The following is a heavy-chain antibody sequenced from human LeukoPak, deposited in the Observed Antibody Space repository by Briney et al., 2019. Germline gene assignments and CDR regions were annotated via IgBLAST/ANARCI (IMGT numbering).Heavy chain of an antibody. CDR3: AGIAAADLPDY. J-gene: IGHJ4*02. CDR1: VYTFTGYY. CDR2: INPNSGGT. D-gene: IGHD6-13*01. Sequence: GASVKVSCKTSVYTFTGYYMHWVRQAPGQGLEWMGWINPNSGGTNYAQKFQGRVTMTRGTSISTAYMELSRLRSDDTAVYYCAGIAAADLPDYWGQGTLVTVSS. V-gene: IGHV1-2*02.